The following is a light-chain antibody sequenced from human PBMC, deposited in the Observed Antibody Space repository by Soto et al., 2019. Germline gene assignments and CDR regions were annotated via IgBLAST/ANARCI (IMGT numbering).Light chain of an antibody. CDR2: VAS. CDR3: IQHNSDPWT. V-gene: IGKV1-17*01. Sequence: DIQMTQSPSSLSASVGDRVTLTCRFSQDIKDHLGWYQQKPGKAPKSLIYVASRLQSGVQPRFSGSGSGTEFTRTISSLQPEDIAAYFCIQHNSDPWTFGQGTKVE. CDR1: QDIKDH. J-gene: IGKJ1*01.